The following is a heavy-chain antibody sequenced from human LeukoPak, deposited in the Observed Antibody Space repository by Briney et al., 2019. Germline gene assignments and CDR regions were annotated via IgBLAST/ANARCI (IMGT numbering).Heavy chain of an antibody. V-gene: IGHV4-30-4*07. CDR2: IYYSGST. CDR1: GGSISSGGYS. J-gene: IGHJ6*04. D-gene: IGHD2-8*01. CDR3: ARYEWEFGGSMDV. Sequence: SETLSLTCAVSGGSISSGGYSWSWIRQPPGKGLEWIGYIYYSGSTYYNPSLKSRVTISVDTSKNQFSLKLSSVTAADTAVYYCARYEWEFGGSMDVWGKGTTVTISS.